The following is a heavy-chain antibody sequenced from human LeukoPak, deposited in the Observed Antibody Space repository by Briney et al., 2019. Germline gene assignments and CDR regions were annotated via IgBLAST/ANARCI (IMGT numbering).Heavy chain of an antibody. J-gene: IGHJ4*02. CDR1: GYTFTSYG. D-gene: IGHD4-11*01. CDR3: ARDLGVTTVDSFDY. Sequence: ASVKVSCKASGYTFTSYGISWVRQAPGQGLEWMGWISAYNGNTNYAHKLQGRVTMTTDTSTSTAYMELRSLRSDDTAVYYCARDLGVTTVDSFDYWGQGTLVTVSS. CDR2: ISAYNGNT. V-gene: IGHV1-18*01.